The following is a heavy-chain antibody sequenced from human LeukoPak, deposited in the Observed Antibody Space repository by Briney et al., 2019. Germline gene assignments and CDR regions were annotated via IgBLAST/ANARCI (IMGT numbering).Heavy chain of an antibody. J-gene: IGHJ4*02. D-gene: IGHD3-16*02. CDR2: ISSSSSYI. CDR1: GFTFSSYS. CDR3: ARDPRGYYDYVWGSYRYTDRVY. V-gene: IGHV3-21*01. Sequence: PGGSLRLSCAASGFTFSSYSMNWVRQAPGKGLEWVSSISSSSSYIYYADSVKGRFTISRDNAKNSLYLQMNSLGAEDTAVYYCARDPRGYYDYVWGSYRYTDRVYWGQGTLVTVSS.